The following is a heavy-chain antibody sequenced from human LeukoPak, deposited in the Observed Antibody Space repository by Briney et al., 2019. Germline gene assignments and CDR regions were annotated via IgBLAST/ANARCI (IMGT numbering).Heavy chain of an antibody. CDR3: ARARGGWYFVGYMDV. Sequence: PGGSLRLSCAASGFTFDSYAMNWVRQAPGKGLEWVSAISGSGGSTYYADSVKGRFTISRDNSKNTLYLQMNSLRAEDTAVYYCARARGGWYFVGYMDVWGKGTTVTISS. V-gene: IGHV3-23*01. J-gene: IGHJ6*03. CDR2: ISGSGGST. D-gene: IGHD6-19*01. CDR1: GFTFDSYA.